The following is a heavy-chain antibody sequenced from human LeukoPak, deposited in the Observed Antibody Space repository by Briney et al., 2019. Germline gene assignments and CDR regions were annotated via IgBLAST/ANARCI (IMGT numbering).Heavy chain of an antibody. V-gene: IGHV1-2*04. CDR1: GYTFTDHY. J-gene: IGHJ4*02. D-gene: IGHD2-2*02. CDR2: INPNNGGT. CDR3: VRDCSSTNCYSPFDY. Sequence: GASVKVSCKASGYTFTDHYIHWVRRAPGQGLEWVGWINPNNGGTNYAQKFRGWITMTSDTSISTVYLEMRSLRSDDAAVFYCVRDCSSTNCYSPFDYWGQGTLVTVAS.